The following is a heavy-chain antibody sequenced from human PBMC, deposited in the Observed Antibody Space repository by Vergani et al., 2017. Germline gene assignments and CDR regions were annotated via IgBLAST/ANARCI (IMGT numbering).Heavy chain of an antibody. J-gene: IGHJ4*02. CDR1: GFTFSSHG. V-gene: IGHV3-33*06. Sequence: QVQLVESEGGVVQPGRSLTLSCVASGFTFSSHGMHWVRQAPGKGLEWVAVIWYDGSNKYYADSVKGRFTISRDNSKNTLYLQMNSLRAEDTAVYYCAKGWRIAAAGYFDYWGQGALVTVSS. CDR2: IWYDGSNK. D-gene: IGHD6-13*01. CDR3: AKGWRIAAAGYFDY.